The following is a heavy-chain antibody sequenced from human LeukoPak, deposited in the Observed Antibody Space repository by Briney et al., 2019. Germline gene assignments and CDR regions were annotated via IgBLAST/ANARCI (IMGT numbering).Heavy chain of an antibody. CDR3: ARIYTYGSSQFDY. Sequence: GGSLRLSCAASGFTFSKYEMNWVRQAPGKGLEWVSYISSSGSTIYYADSVKGRFTISRDNAKNSLYLQMNSLRAEDTAVYYCARIYTYGSSQFDYWGQGTLVTVSS. CDR1: GFTFSKYE. D-gene: IGHD5-18*01. J-gene: IGHJ4*02. CDR2: ISSSGSTI. V-gene: IGHV3-48*03.